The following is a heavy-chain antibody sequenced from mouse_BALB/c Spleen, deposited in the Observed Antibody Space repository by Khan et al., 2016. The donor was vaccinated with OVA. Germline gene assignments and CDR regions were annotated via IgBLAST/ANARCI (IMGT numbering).Heavy chain of an antibody. D-gene: IGHD1-1*01. V-gene: IGHV5-17*02. CDR3: ATSYFYGSYFDY. CDR2: ISGDSNTI. CDR1: GFTFNSYG. Sequence: EVMLVESGGGLVQPGGSRKLSCAASGFTFNSYGMHWVRQAPEKGLEWVAYISGDSNTIYYTDTVKGRFTISRANPKNTLFLQMTMRMSEDTAIYSCATSYFYGSYFDYWGPGTTLTVS. J-gene: IGHJ2*01.